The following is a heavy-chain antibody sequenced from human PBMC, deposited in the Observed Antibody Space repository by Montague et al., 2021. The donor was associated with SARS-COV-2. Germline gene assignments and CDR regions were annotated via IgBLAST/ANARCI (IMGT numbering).Heavy chain of an antibody. V-gene: IGHV2-70*11. CDR1: GFSLNTSGMC. J-gene: IGHJ6*04. D-gene: IGHD3-9*01. Sequence: PALVKPTQTLTLTCTFSGFSLNTSGMCVSWIRQPPGKALEWLARIDWGDDKYYSTSLKTRLTISKDTSKNQVVLTMTNMDPVDTATYYCARRTYDILTGYDYGMDVWGKGTAVIVSS. CDR2: IDWGDDK. CDR3: ARRTYDILTGYDYGMDV.